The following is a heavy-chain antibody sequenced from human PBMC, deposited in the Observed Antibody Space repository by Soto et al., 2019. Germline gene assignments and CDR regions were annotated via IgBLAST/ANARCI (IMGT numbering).Heavy chain of an antibody. V-gene: IGHV3-23*01. CDR2: ISGSGGST. D-gene: IGHD6-13*01. CDR3: ASQRARGIAAADLSDC. CDR1: GFTFSSYA. J-gene: IGHJ4*02. Sequence: PGGSLRLSCAASGFTFSSYAMSWVRQAPGKGLEWVSAISGSGGSTYYADSVKGRFTISRDNSKNTLYLQMNSLRAEDTAVYYCASQRARGIAAADLSDCWGQGTLVTVSS.